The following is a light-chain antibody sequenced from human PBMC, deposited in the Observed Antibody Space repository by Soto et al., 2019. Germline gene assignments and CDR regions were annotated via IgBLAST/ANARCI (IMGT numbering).Light chain of an antibody. Sequence: EIVLTQSPATLSLSPGERATLSCGASQSVTSYLAWYQQKPGLAPRLLIYDASSRATGIPDRFSGSGSGTDFTLTISRLEPEDFAVYSCQQYGSSPITFGQGTRLEIK. V-gene: IGKV3D-20*01. CDR3: QQYGSSPIT. J-gene: IGKJ5*01. CDR1: QSVTSY. CDR2: DAS.